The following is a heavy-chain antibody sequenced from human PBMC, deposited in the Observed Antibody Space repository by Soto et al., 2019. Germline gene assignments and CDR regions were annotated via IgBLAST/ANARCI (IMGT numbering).Heavy chain of an antibody. CDR3: ARDVGFGGSSGREY. J-gene: IGHJ4*02. CDR1: GFTVSSNY. V-gene: IGHV3-66*01. D-gene: IGHD1-26*01. CDR2: IYIGGST. Sequence: EVQLVESGGGLVQPGGSLRLSCAASGFTVSSNYMSWVLQAPWKGLEWVSVIYIGGSTYYADSVKGRFTISRDNSKNTLYLQMNSLRAEDTAVYYCARDVGFGGSSGREYWGKGTLVTVSS.